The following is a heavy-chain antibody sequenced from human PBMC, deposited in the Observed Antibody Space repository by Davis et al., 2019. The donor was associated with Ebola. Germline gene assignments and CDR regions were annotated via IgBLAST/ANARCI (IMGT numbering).Heavy chain of an antibody. J-gene: IGHJ4*02. CDR2: IYYSGST. V-gene: IGHV4-39*07. CDR3: AGAWFSSSPDFDY. Sequence: MPSETLSLTCTVSGGSISSSSYYWGWIRQPPGKGLEWIGSIYYSGSTYYNPSLKSRVTISVDTSKNQFSLKLGSVTAADTAVYYCAGAWFSSSPDFDYWGQGTLVTVSS. D-gene: IGHD6-13*01. CDR1: GGSISSSSYY.